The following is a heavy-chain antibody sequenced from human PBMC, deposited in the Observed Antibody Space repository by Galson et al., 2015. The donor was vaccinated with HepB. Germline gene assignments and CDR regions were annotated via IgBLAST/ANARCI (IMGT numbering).Heavy chain of an antibody. V-gene: IGHV3-21*01. CDR1: GFTFSSYS. D-gene: IGHD5-18*01. Sequence: LRLSCAASGFTFSSYSTNWVRQAPGKGLEWVSSISSSSSYIYYADSVKGRFTISRDNAKNSLYLQMNSLRAEDTAVYYCARDRGGYSYGRTSHPLDYWGQGTLVTVSS. J-gene: IGHJ4*02. CDR3: ARDRGGYSYGRTSHPLDY. CDR2: ISSSSSYI.